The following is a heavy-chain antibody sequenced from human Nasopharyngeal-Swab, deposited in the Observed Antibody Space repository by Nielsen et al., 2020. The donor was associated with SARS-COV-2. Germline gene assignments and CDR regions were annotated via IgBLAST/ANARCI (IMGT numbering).Heavy chain of an antibody. Sequence: GESLKISCAASGFTFSSYGMHWVRQAPGKGLEWVAVISYDGSNKYYADSVKGRFTISRDNSKNMLYLQMNSLRAEDTAVYYCAKGRGEYYENAFDMWGQGTMVTVSS. CDR3: AKGRGEYYENAFDM. D-gene: IGHD3-3*01. CDR1: GFTFSSYG. J-gene: IGHJ3*02. CDR2: ISYDGSNK. V-gene: IGHV3-30*18.